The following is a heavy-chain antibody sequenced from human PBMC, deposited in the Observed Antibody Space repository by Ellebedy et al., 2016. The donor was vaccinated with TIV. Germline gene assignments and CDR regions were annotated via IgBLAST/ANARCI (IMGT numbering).Heavy chain of an antibody. D-gene: IGHD3-9*01. CDR1: GGSISSYY. CDR3: AREKFDSNYFDY. J-gene: IGHJ4*02. CDR2: IYYSGST. Sequence: SETLSLTXTVSGGSISSYYWSWIRQPPGKGLEWIGYIYYSGSTNYNPSLKSRVTISVDTSKNQFSLKLSSVTAADTAVYYCAREKFDSNYFDYWGQGTLVTVSS. V-gene: IGHV4-59*12.